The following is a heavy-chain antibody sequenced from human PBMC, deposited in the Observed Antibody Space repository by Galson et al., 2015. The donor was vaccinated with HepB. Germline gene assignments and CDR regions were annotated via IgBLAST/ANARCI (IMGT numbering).Heavy chain of an antibody. Sequence: SVKVSCKASGYTFTSYDINWVRQATGQGLEWMGWMNPNSGNTGYAQKFQGRVTMTRNTSISTAYMELSSLRSEDTAVYYCARVGVVPGGREGSSWYVKDYYYYMDVWGKGTTVTVSS. V-gene: IGHV1-8*01. CDR2: MNPNSGNT. CDR1: GYTFTSYD. CDR3: ARVGVVPGGREGSSWYVKDYYYYMDV. J-gene: IGHJ6*03. D-gene: IGHD6-13*01.